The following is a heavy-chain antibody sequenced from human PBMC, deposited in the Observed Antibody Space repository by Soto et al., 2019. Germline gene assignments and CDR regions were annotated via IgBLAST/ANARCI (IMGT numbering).Heavy chain of an antibody. J-gene: IGHJ4*02. CDR2: IHHSGST. D-gene: IGHD4-17*01. CDR1: GGSISSNNW. Sequence: SETLSLTCAVSGGSISSNNWWTWVRQSPGKGLEWIGEIHHSGSTNYNPSLESRITISVDRSENQFSLKLSSVTAADTAVYYCARSQTTVTSYDYWGQGTLVTVSS. V-gene: IGHV4-4*02. CDR3: ARSQTTVTSYDY.